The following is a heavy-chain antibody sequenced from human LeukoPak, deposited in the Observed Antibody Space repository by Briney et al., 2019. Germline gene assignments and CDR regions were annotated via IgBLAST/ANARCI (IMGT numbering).Heavy chain of an antibody. CDR1: GGSISSGSHY. V-gene: IGHV4-39*07. CDR3: AREMDYYDSINHHSVPLLDY. CDR2: ISCSRST. D-gene: IGHD3-22*01. Sequence: SETLSLTCTVSGGSISSGSHYWGWIRQPPGKGLEWIGSISCSRSTYYNTSLQSRVTMSVDTSKNPFSLRLSSVTAADTAVYYCAREMDYYDSINHHSVPLLDYWGQGTLVTVSS. J-gene: IGHJ4*02.